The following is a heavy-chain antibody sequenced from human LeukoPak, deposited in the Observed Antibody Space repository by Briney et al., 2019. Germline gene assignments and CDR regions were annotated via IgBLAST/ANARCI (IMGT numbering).Heavy chain of an antibody. CDR3: ARDQQGAYYYDSSGAFDI. V-gene: IGHV3-30-3*01. Sequence: GSLRLSCAASEFTFSSYAMHWVRQAPGRGLEWLALISYDGSNKLSADSVKGRFTISRDNSKNTLYLQMNSLRAEDTAVYYCARDQQGAYYYDSSGAFDIWGQGTMVTVSS. CDR1: EFTFSSYA. J-gene: IGHJ3*02. CDR2: ISYDGSNK. D-gene: IGHD3-22*01.